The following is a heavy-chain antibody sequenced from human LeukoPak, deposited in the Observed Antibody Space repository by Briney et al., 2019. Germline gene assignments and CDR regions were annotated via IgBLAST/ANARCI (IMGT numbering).Heavy chain of an antibody. CDR3: ARELNLSLDY. CDR2: INAGNGNT. Sequence: GASVKVSCKASGYTFTSYYMHWVRQAPGQRLEWMGWINAGNGNTKYSRKFQGRVTITRDTSASTAYMELSSLRSEDTAVYYCARELNLSLDYWGQGTLVTVSS. CDR1: GYTFTSYY. V-gene: IGHV1-3*01. J-gene: IGHJ4*02.